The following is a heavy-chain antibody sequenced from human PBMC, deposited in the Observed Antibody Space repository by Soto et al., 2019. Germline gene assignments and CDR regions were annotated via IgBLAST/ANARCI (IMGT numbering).Heavy chain of an antibody. V-gene: IGHV3-20*04. CDR2: INRKYGST. Sequence: EVQLVESGGGVVRPGGSLRLSCAASGFTFDDYGMSWVRQGPGKGLEWVSGINRKYGSTGYGDSVKGRFTISRDNAKNSLYVQMNSLRAEDTAVYYCAREDDGEPDYHYYGMDVWGQGTTVTVSS. J-gene: IGHJ6*02. D-gene: IGHD4-17*01. CDR1: GFTFDDYG. CDR3: AREDDGEPDYHYYGMDV.